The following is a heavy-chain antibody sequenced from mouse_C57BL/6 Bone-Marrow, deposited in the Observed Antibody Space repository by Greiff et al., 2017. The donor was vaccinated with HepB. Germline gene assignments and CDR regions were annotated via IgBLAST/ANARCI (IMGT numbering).Heavy chain of an antibody. CDR1: GFTFSSYT. V-gene: IGHV5-9*01. D-gene: IGHD1-1*01. CDR3: ARHYYGSSPYAMDY. CDR2: ISGGGGNT. J-gene: IGHJ4*01. Sequence: EVKLMESGGGLVKPGGSLKLSCAASGFTFSSYTMSWVRQTPEKRLEWVATISGGGGNTYYPDSVKGRFTISRDNAKNTLYLQMSSLRSEDTALYYCARHYYGSSPYAMDYWGQGTSVTVSS.